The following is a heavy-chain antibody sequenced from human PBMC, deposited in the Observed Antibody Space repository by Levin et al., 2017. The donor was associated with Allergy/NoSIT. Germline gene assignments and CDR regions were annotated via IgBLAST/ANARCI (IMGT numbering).Heavy chain of an antibody. CDR2: ITSKPDGEAT. CDR3: TTQFQW. CDR1: GFSLSNSW. V-gene: IGHV3-15*01. D-gene: IGHD6-19*01. Sequence: GESLKISCAASGFSLSNSWMNWVRQAPGKGLEWIGRITSKPDGEATDYAAPLNGRFTISRDDSTNTLYLQMNSLKVEDTAIYYCTTQFQWWGQGTLVTVSS. J-gene: IGHJ4*02.